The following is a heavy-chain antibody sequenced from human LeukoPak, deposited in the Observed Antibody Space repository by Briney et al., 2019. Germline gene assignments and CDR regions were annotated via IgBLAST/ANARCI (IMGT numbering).Heavy chain of an antibody. CDR2: INHSGST. CDR3: ARGLYGSGSYYRPLSYYFDY. Sequence: SETLSLTCAVYGGSFSGYYWSWIRQPPGKGLAWIGEINHSGSTNYNPSLKSRVTISVDTSKNQFSLKLSSVTAADTAVYYCARGLYGSGSYYRPLSYYFDYWGQGTLVTVSS. J-gene: IGHJ4*02. V-gene: IGHV4-34*01. D-gene: IGHD3-10*01. CDR1: GGSFSGYY.